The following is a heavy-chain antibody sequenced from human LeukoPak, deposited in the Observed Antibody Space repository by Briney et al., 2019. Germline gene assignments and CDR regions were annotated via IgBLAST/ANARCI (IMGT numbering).Heavy chain of an antibody. Sequence: GGSLRLSCAASGFTFSSYGMHWVRQAPGKGLEWVAVISYDGSNKYYADSVKGRFTISRDNSKNTLYLQMNSLRAEDTAVYYCAKESSGGNYFDYWGQGTLVTVSS. CDR2: ISYDGSNK. J-gene: IGHJ4*02. CDR3: AKESSGGNYFDY. V-gene: IGHV3-30*18. CDR1: GFTFSSYG. D-gene: IGHD3-22*01.